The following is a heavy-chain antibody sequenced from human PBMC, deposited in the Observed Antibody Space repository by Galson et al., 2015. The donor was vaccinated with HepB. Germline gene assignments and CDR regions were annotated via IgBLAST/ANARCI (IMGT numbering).Heavy chain of an antibody. CDR2: INTNTGKS. V-gene: IGHV7-4-1*02. CDR1: GYTFTTYP. Sequence: SVKVSCKASGYTFTTYPINWVRQAPGQGLEWMGWINTNTGKSTYAQGFRGRFVFSLDTSVNTAYLQIRGLKAEDTAVYYCTRELRSGSYSRWGYFDLWGRGTLLTVSS. CDR3: TRELRSGSYSRWGYFDL. J-gene: IGHJ2*01. D-gene: IGHD3-10*01.